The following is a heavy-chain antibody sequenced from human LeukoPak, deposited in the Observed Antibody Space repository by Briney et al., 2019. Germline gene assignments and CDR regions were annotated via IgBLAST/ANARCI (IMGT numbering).Heavy chain of an antibody. CDR3: AKVGGITIFGGASITPNYYMDV. D-gene: IGHD3-3*01. Sequence: SETLSLTCDVSGSSVNSDQYWGWMRHSPGAGLEWIGSVHQTGSPYYNPSLGSRVSLSIDSTKNSFSLRLTSVTAADTAVYYCAKVGGITIFGGASITPNYYMDVWGKGTTVIVSS. CDR2: VHQTGSP. CDR1: GSSVNSDQY. V-gene: IGHV4-38-2*01. J-gene: IGHJ6*03.